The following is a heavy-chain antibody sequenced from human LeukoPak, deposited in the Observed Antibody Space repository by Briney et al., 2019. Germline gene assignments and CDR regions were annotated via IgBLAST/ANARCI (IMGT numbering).Heavy chain of an antibody. V-gene: IGHV4-39*07. CDR3: ARSAQVKRLDYYYMDV. CDR1: GDSISSGDYY. D-gene: IGHD3-10*01. CDR2: IYYSGST. J-gene: IGHJ6*03. Sequence: PSETLSLTCTVSGDSISSGDYYWSWIRQPPGKGLEWIGSIYYSGSTYYNPSLKSRVTISVDTSKNQFSLKLSSVTAADTAVYYCARSAQVKRLDYYYMDVWGKGTTVTVSS.